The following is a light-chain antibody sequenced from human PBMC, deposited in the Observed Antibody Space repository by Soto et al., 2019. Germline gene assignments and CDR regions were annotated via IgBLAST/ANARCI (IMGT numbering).Light chain of an antibody. Sequence: QSALTQPASVSGSPGQSITISCTGTSSDVGSYNLVSWYQQHPGKAPKLMIYEGSKRPSGVSNRFSGSKSGNTASLTISGLQAEDEADYYCCSYAGSSTRNGVFGGGTKLTVL. J-gene: IGLJ3*02. CDR3: CSYAGSSTRNGV. V-gene: IGLV2-23*01. CDR2: EGS. CDR1: SSDVGSYNL.